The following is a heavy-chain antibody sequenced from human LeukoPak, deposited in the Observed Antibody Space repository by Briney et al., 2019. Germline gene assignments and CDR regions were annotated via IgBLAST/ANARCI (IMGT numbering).Heavy chain of an antibody. V-gene: IGHV4-39*01. CDR3: ARHRLLYGSGIGY. Sequence: SETLSLTCTVSSGSLTGYYWSWIRQPPGKGLEWIGSIYYSGSTYYNPSLKSRVTISVDTSKNQFSLKLSSVTAADTAVYYCARHRLLYGSGIGYWGQGTLVTVSS. CDR1: SGSLTGYY. D-gene: IGHD3-10*01. J-gene: IGHJ4*02. CDR2: IYYSGST.